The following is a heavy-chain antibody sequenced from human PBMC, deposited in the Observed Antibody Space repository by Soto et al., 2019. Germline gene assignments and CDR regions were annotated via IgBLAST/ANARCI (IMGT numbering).Heavy chain of an antibody. Sequence: PSETLSLTCTVSGGSISSYYWSWIRQTPGKGLEWIGYIDNNGGISYNPSLRSRITITISIDTSTKQVSLRLSSVSAADTAVYYCARETYYSVSRSYILDYWGQGTLVTVSS. CDR3: ARETYYSVSRSYILDY. J-gene: IGHJ4*02. CDR1: GGSISSYY. D-gene: IGHD3-10*01. V-gene: IGHV4-4*08. CDR2: IDNNGGI.